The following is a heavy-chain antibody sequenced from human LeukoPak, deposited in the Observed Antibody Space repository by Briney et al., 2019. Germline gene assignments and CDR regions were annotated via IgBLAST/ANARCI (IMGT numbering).Heavy chain of an antibody. J-gene: IGHJ5*02. CDR1: GYTLTELS. V-gene: IGHV1-24*01. CDR3: AKAVYGDYVGNWFDP. CDR2: FDPEDGET. D-gene: IGHD4-17*01. Sequence: ASVKVSCKVSGYTLTELSMPWVRQAPGKGLEWMGGFDPEDGETIYAQKFQGRVTMTEDTSTDTAYMELSSLRSEDTAVYYCAKAVYGDYVGNWFDPWGQGTLVTVSS.